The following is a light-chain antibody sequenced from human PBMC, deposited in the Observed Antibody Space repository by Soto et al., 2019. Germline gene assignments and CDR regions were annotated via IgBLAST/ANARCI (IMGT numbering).Light chain of an antibody. CDR3: AVWDDRLNTVL. Sequence: QSVLTQSPSTSGTLGQRVTISCSGGSSNIGKNPVNWYQQLPGTAPKILIYTNDQRSSGVPDRFSGSKSSTSASLAISGLQSEDEADYYCAVWDDRLNTVLFGGGTKVTVL. J-gene: IGLJ2*01. CDR2: TND. CDR1: SSNIGKNP. V-gene: IGLV1-44*01.